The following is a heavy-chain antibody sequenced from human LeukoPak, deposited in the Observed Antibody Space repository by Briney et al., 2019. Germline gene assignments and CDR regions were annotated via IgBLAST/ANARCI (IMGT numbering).Heavy chain of an antibody. CDR1: GGSINRGY. CDR2: IFYSGST. CDR3: ASGYGSGWFDR. D-gene: IGHD6-13*01. V-gene: IGHV4-30-4*08. Sequence: SETLSLTCTVSGGSINRGYWSWVRQHPGKGLEWIGHIFYSGSTFYNPSLKSRVTIAVHTSRDQFSLQLTSVTAADTAVYYCASGYGSGWFDRWGQGTLVSVSS. J-gene: IGHJ5*02.